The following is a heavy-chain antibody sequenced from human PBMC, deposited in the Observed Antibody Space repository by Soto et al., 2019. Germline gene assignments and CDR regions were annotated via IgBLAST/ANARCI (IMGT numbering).Heavy chain of an antibody. CDR1: GFTFSSYG. D-gene: IGHD3-3*01. V-gene: IGHV3-30*18. Sequence: QVQLVESGGGVVQPGRSLRLSCAASGFTFSSYGMHWVRQAPGKGLEWVAVISYDGSNKYYADSVKGRFTISRDNSKNTLYLQMNSLRAEDTAVYYCAKDITGRVYDFWSGSNENWGQGTLVTVSS. CDR3: AKDITGRVYDFWSGSNEN. J-gene: IGHJ4*02. CDR2: ISYDGSNK.